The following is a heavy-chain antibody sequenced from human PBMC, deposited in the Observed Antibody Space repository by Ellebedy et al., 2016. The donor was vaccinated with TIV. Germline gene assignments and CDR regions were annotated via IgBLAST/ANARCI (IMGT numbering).Heavy chain of an antibody. CDR1: GGTFSDYY. Sequence: SETLSLXXAVYGGTFSDYYWSWIRQPPGKGLEWIGEINHSGSSNYNPSLKSQVTISVDTSKNQFSLKLRSVTAADTALYYCTRGARIGYSSGWYDDHWGQGTLVTVSS. J-gene: IGHJ4*02. CDR2: INHSGSS. D-gene: IGHD6-19*01. CDR3: TRGARIGYSSGWYDDH. V-gene: IGHV4-34*01.